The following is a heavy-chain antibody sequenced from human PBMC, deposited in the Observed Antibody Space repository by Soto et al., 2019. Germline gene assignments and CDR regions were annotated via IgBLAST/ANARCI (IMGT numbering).Heavy chain of an antibody. V-gene: IGHV4-59*02. CDR2: ILYTGNT. J-gene: IGHJ6*02. Sequence: QVQLQESGPGLVKPSETLALTCTVSGASVSSYYWSWIRQPPGKGLEWLGYILYTGNTNYNPSLKSRVIMSVDTSTNQFPLKLSAVTAADTAVYFCARAAYGSGSYYAPYYYYAMDVGGQGTTVTVSS. D-gene: IGHD3-10*01. CDR3: ARAAYGSGSYYAPYYYYAMDV. CDR1: GASVSSYY.